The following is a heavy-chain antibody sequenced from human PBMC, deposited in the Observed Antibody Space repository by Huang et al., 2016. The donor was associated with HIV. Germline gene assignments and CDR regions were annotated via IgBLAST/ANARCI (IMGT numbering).Heavy chain of an antibody. Sequence: QVQLVESGGGVVQPGGSLRLSCAASGFTLSSYGVHWVRQAPGKGLELVAFIRSDGSNKYYADSVKGRFTISRDNSKNTLYLQMNSLRAEDTAVYYCAKEDSSGWWFDYWGQGTLVTVSS. CDR2: IRSDGSNK. D-gene: IGHD6-19*01. CDR3: AKEDSSGWWFDY. CDR1: GFTLSSYG. V-gene: IGHV3-30*02. J-gene: IGHJ4*02.